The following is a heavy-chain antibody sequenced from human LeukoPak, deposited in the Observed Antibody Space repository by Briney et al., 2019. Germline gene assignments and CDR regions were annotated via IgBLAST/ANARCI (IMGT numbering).Heavy chain of an antibody. Sequence: PGGSLRLSCAASGFTFSNYGMHWVRQAPGKGLEWVAVISYDGSNKYYADSVKGRFTISRDTSKNTLYLQMNSLRPEDTAVYYCAKNSDYDSSGLSPWGQGTLVTVSS. CDR2: ISYDGSNK. D-gene: IGHD3-22*01. CDR3: AKNSDYDSSGLSP. J-gene: IGHJ5*02. CDR1: GFTFSNYG. V-gene: IGHV3-30*18.